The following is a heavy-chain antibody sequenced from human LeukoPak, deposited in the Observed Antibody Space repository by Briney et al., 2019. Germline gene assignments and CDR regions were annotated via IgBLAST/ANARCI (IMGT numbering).Heavy chain of an antibody. D-gene: IGHD2-15*01. CDR2: ISAYNGNT. V-gene: IGHV1-18*01. Sequence: ASVKVSCKASGYSFTSYGISWVRQAPGQGREWMGWISAYNGNTNYAQRLQGRVTMTTDTSTSTAYMELRSLTSDDTAVYYCARVPSGGPFDYWGQGNLVTVSS. CDR3: ARVPSGGPFDY. J-gene: IGHJ4*02. CDR1: GYSFTSYG.